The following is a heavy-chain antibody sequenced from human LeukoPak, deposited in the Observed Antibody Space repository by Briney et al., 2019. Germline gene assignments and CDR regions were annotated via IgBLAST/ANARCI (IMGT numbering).Heavy chain of an antibody. Sequence: GGSLRLSCAASGFTFSDYYMSWIRQAPGKGLEWVSYISSSGSTIYYADSVKGRFTISRDNAKNSLYLQMNSLRAEDTAVYYCARDTGDGTTYLYYYYYMDVWGKGTTVTVSS. CDR1: GFTFSDYY. CDR2: ISSSGSTI. CDR3: ARDTGDGTTYLYYYYYMDV. V-gene: IGHV3-11*04. D-gene: IGHD1-1*01. J-gene: IGHJ6*03.